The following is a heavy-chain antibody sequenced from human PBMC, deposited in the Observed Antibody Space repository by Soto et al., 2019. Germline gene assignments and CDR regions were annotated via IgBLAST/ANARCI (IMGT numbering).Heavy chain of an antibody. CDR2: INGGNGNT. D-gene: IGHD3-16*02. J-gene: IGHJ6*02. Sequence: ASVKVSCKASGNTVPNYAIHWVRQAPGQRLEWMGWINGGNGNTYYSEHFQGRVTFTRDTSAGTVYMQLSSLRSEDTAVYYCAREMIVMSYYYYGMDVWGQGTTVTVSS. CDR3: AREMIVMSYYYYGMDV. V-gene: IGHV1-3*01. CDR1: GNTVPNYA.